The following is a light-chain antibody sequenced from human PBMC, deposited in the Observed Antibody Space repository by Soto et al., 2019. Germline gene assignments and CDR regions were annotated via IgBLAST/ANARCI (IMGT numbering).Light chain of an antibody. CDR2: DVI. V-gene: IGLV2-14*01. CDR1: SSDVGGYNY. Sequence: QSVLTQPASVSGSPGQSITISCTGTSSDVGGYNYVSWYQQNPDKAPKLIIYDVINRPSGVSNRFSGSKSGNTASLTISGLQAEDEADYYCNSYTSSSPVVFGGGTKVTVL. J-gene: IGLJ3*02. CDR3: NSYTSSSPVV.